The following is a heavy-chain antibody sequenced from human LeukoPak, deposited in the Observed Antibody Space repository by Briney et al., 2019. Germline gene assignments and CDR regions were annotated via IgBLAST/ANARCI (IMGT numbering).Heavy chain of an antibody. CDR3: AKDLITMIVVVITFDY. CDR1: GFTFSSYA. Sequence: GGSLRLSCAASGFTFSSYAMSWVRQAPGKGLEWVSAISGSGGSTYYADSVKGRFTISRDNSKNTLYLQMNSLRAEDTAVYYCAKDLITMIVVVITFDYWGQGTLVTVSS. D-gene: IGHD3-22*01. CDR2: ISGSGGST. V-gene: IGHV3-23*01. J-gene: IGHJ4*02.